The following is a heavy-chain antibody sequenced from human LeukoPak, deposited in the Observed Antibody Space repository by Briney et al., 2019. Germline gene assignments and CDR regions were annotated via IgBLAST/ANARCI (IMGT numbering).Heavy chain of an antibody. J-gene: IGHJ4*02. Sequence: GGSLRLSCAASGFTFSSYGMHWVRQAPGKGLEWVAVIWYDGSNKYYADSVKGRFTISRDNSKNTLYLQMNSLRAEDTAVYYCASSLLATMGPLFYWGLGALVTVSS. V-gene: IGHV3-33*01. D-gene: IGHD5-24*01. CDR3: ASSLLATMGPLFY. CDR1: GFTFSSYG. CDR2: IWYDGSNK.